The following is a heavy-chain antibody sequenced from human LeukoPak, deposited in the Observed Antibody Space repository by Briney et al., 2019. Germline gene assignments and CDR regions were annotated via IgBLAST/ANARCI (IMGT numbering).Heavy chain of an antibody. CDR1: GFTFRSYA. CDR2: INGGGDST. D-gene: IGHD4-17*01. J-gene: IGHJ6*02. CDR3: ARDQSVTNYYYGMDV. Sequence: GGSLRLSCAASGFTFRSYAMSWVRQAPGKGLKWVSSINGGGDSTDYADSVKGRFTISRDNSENTLYLQMNSLRAEDTAIYYCARDQSVTNYYYGMDVWGQGTTVTVSS. V-gene: IGHV3-23*01.